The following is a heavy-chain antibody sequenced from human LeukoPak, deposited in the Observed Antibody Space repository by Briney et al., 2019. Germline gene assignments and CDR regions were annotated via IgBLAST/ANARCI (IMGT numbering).Heavy chain of an antibody. Sequence: PGGSLRLSCAASGFTFSTYDMHWVRQATGKGLEWVSAIGFAGDTYYSGSVKGRFTISRENDKNFLYLQMSSLRAGDTAVYYYARGNILTGYEYWGQGTLVTVSS. CDR1: GFTFSTYD. J-gene: IGHJ4*02. D-gene: IGHD3-9*01. CDR2: IGFAGDT. V-gene: IGHV3-13*04. CDR3: ARGNILTGYEY.